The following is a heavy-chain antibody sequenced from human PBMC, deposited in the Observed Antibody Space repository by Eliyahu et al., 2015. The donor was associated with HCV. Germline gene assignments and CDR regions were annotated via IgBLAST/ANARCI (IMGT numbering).Heavy chain of an antibody. V-gene: IGHV4-34*02. J-gene: IGHJ3*02. D-gene: IGHD3-3*01. CDR1: GGSFSGYY. Sequence: QVQLQQWGAGLLKPSETLSLTCAVFGGSFSGYYWXWIRQPPGKGLEWIGEINHSGSTNYNPSLKSRVTVSVDTSKNQFSLRLSSVTAADTAVYYCARRQISYYDFWSGYYLSAFDIWGQRTMVTVSS. CDR3: ARRQISYYDFWSGYYLSAFDI. CDR2: INHSGST.